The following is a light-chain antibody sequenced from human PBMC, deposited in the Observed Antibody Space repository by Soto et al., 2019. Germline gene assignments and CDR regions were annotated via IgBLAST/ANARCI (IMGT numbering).Light chain of an antibody. V-gene: IGKV1-39*01. CDR2: AAS. J-gene: IGKJ1*01. CDR3: QQYENYWT. Sequence: DIQMTQSPSSLSASVGDRVTITCRARQSISSYLNWYQQKPGKAPKLLIYAASSLQSGVPSRFSGSGSGTDFTLTISNLQPDDSATYYCQQYENYWTFGQGTKVDIK. CDR1: QSISSY.